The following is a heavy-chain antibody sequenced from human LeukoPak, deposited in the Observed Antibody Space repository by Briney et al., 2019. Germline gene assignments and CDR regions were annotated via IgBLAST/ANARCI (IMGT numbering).Heavy chain of an antibody. Sequence: ASVKVSCKASGYTFTSYDINWVRQATGQGLEWMGIINPSGGSTNYAQKFQGRVAMTRDTSTSTVYMELSSLRSEDTAVYYCARDDNSGYFYGAGGYWGQGTLVTVSS. V-gene: IGHV1-46*01. D-gene: IGHD3-22*01. CDR1: GYTFTSYD. CDR3: ARDDNSGYFYGAGGY. CDR2: INPSGGST. J-gene: IGHJ4*02.